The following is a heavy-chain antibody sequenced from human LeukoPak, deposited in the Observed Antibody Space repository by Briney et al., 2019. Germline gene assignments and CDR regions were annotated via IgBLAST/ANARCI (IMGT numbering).Heavy chain of an antibody. J-gene: IGHJ6*02. CDR1: GFTFDDYA. CDR2: ISWNSGSI. D-gene: IGHD4-11*01. V-gene: IGHV3-9*01. Sequence: PGRSLRLSCAASGFTFDDYAMHWVRQAPGKGLEWVSGISWNSGSIGYADSVKGRFTISRDNAKNSLYLQMNSLRAEDTALYYCAKDIPPHDYSNHFYYGMDVWGQGTTVTVSS. CDR3: AKDIPPHDYSNHFYYGMDV.